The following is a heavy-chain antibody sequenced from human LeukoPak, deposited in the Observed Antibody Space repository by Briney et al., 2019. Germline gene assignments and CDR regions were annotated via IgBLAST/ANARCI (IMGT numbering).Heavy chain of an antibody. D-gene: IGHD6-19*01. CDR2: ISSSGGRS. CDR1: GFTFSSYA. V-gene: IGHV3-23*01. Sequence: GGSLRLSCAASGFTFSSYAMSWVRQAPGKGLGWVSVISSSGGRSYSADSVKVRFSISRDNSKISLYLQMNSLRDEDTAVYYCARDRYSSGGYKSYGMDVWGQGTTVTVSS. CDR3: ARDRYSSGGYKSYGMDV. J-gene: IGHJ6*02.